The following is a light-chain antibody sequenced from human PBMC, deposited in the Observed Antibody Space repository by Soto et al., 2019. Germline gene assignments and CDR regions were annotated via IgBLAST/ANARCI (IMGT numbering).Light chain of an antibody. CDR3: QQYNSYGT. CDR2: DAS. CDR1: QGIRND. J-gene: IGKJ1*01. V-gene: IGKV1-17*01. Sequence: EIQMTQTPSSLSASVGDRVTITCRASQGIRNDLGWYQQKPGKAPKLLIYDASSLESGVPSRFSGSGSGTEFTLTISSLQPDDFATYYCQQYNSYGTFGQGTKVDIK.